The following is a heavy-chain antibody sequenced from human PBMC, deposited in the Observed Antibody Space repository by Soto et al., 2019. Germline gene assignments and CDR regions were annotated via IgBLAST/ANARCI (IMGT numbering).Heavy chain of an antibody. Sequence: GGSLRLSCAASGFTFSSYAMSWVRQAPGKGLEWVSAISGSGGSTYYADSVKGRFTISRDNSKNTLYLQMNSLRAEDTAVYYCAKYQNIVLRSPGMDVWGQGTTVTVSS. J-gene: IGHJ6*02. CDR3: AKYQNIVLRSPGMDV. D-gene: IGHD2-8*01. CDR1: GFTFSSYA. CDR2: ISGSGGST. V-gene: IGHV3-23*01.